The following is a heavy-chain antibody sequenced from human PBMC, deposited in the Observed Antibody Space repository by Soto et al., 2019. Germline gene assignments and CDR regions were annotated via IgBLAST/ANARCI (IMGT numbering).Heavy chain of an antibody. J-gene: IGHJ4*02. CDR3: ARWRSGYAKGDFCDF. V-gene: IGHV3-23*01. Sequence: VELSESGGGLVQPGGSLRLSCAASGFTFSSYAMTWVRQAPGKGLEWVSSISGSGGSTYYEDSGKGRLTISRDNSKNTLSLQMKILRVEDTVVYYCARWRSGYAKGDFCDFWGQGTLVTVSS. D-gene: IGHD5-12*01. CDR1: GFTFSSYA. CDR2: ISGSGGST.